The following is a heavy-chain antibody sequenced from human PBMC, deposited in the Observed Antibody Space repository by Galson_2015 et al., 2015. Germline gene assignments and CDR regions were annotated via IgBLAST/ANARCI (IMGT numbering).Heavy chain of an antibody. CDR3: AREGYCSGGSCYSGGYFDY. CDR1: GFTFSSYG. D-gene: IGHD2-15*01. J-gene: IGHJ4*02. V-gene: IGHV3-33*01. Sequence: SLRLSCAASGFTFSSYGMHWVRQAPGKGLEWVAVIWYDGSNKYYADSVKGRFTISRDNSKNTLYLQMNSLRAEDTAVYYCAREGYCSGGSCYSGGYFDYWGQGTLVTVSS. CDR2: IWYDGSNK.